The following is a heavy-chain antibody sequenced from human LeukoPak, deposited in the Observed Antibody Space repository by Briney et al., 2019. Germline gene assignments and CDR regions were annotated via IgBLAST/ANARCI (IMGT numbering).Heavy chain of an antibody. CDR3: AGYFCSGGSCYRYFDY. V-gene: IGHV3-23*01. CDR1: GVIISSYA. Sequence: GGSLRLSCAASGVIISSYAMSWVRQPPGKGLEWVSTISGSGGGTYYADSVKGRFTISRDNSKNTLYLQMNSLRPEDTAVYYCAGYFCSGGSCYRYFDYWGQGTLVTVSS. D-gene: IGHD2-15*01. J-gene: IGHJ4*02. CDR2: ISGSGGGT.